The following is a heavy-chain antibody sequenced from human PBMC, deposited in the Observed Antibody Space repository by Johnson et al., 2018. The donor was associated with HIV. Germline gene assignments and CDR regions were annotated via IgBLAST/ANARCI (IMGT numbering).Heavy chain of an antibody. V-gene: IGHV3-53*01. CDR1: GFTVSSNY. D-gene: IGHD5-18*01. Sequence: VQLVESGGGLIQPGGSLRLSCAASGFTVSSNYMSWVRQAPGKGLEWVSVIYSDGSTYYADSVKGRFTISRDNSKNTLYLQMNSLRAEDTAVYYCASRSYGYVRHAFDIWGQGTMVTVSS. J-gene: IGHJ3*02. CDR2: IYSDGST. CDR3: ASRSYGYVRHAFDI.